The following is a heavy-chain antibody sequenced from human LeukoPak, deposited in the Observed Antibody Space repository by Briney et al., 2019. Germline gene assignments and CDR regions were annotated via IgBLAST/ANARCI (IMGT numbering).Heavy chain of an antibody. CDR2: ISGSGGST. J-gene: IGHJ4*02. Sequence: PGGSLRLSCAASGFTFSSYAMSWVRQAPGKGLEWVSAISGSGGSTYYADSVKGRFTISRDNSKSALYLQMNSLRAEDTAVYYCAIALVPAAIVDYWGQGTLVTVSS. CDR3: AIALVPAAIVDY. D-gene: IGHD2-2*01. V-gene: IGHV3-23*01. CDR1: GFTFSSYA.